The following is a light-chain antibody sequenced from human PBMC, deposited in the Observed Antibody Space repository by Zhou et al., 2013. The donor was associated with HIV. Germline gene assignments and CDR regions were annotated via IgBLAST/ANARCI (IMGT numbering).Light chain of an antibody. Sequence: DIQMTQSPSSLSASIGDRVTITCRASQTISRYLNWYQQKPGKAPKLLIYDASSVQSGVPSRFTGSGSGTDFTLTISSLQPEDFATYYCQHYYSYPFTFGPGTKVDIK. V-gene: IGKV1-39*01. J-gene: IGKJ3*01. CDR1: QTISRY. CDR3: QHYYSYPFT. CDR2: DAS.